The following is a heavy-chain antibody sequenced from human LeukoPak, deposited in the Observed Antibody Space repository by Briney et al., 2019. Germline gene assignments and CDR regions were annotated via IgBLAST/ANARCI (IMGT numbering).Heavy chain of an antibody. CDR3: ARRLATAAGALDY. CDR2: IYYSGST. CDR1: GGSISSSSYY. D-gene: IGHD2-21*02. V-gene: IGHV4-39*01. J-gene: IGHJ4*02. Sequence: PSETLSLTCTVSGGSISSSSYYWGWIRQPPGKGLEWIGSIYYSGSTYYNPSLKSRVTISVDTSKNQFSLKLSSVTAADTAVYYCARRLATAAGALDYWGQGTLVTVSS.